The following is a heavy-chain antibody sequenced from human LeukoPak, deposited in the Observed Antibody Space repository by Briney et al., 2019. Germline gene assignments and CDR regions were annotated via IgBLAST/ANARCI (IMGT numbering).Heavy chain of an antibody. CDR3: AKDHTMVRGAPGY. D-gene: IGHD3-10*01. CDR2: ITGSGGST. CDR1: GFIFSNYA. J-gene: IGHJ4*02. V-gene: IGHV3-23*01. Sequence: GGSLRLSCAASGFIFSNYAMSWVRQAPGKGLEWVSAITGSGGSTYYADSVKGRFTISRDNSKNTLYLQMNSLRAEDTAVYYCAKDHTMVRGAPGYWGQGTLVTVSS.